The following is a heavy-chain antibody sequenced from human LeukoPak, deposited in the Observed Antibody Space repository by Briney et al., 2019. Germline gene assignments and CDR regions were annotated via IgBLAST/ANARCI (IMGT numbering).Heavy chain of an antibody. J-gene: IGHJ4*02. CDR1: GFTFSSYG. CDR2: IWYDGSNK. CDR3: ARDLGLQYYFDY. Sequence: GGSLRLSCAASGFTFSSYGMHWVRQAPGKGLEWVAVIWYDGSNKYYADSVKGRFTISRDNSKNTLYLQMNSLRAEDTAVYYCARDLGLQYYFDYWGQGTLVTVSS. D-gene: IGHD4-4*01. V-gene: IGHV3-33*01.